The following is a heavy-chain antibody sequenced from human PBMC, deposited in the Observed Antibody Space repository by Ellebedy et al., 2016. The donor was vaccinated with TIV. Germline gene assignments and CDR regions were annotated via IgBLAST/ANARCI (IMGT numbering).Heavy chain of an antibody. CDR1: GFTFSSYA. CDR3: AKDTQLLGYFQH. D-gene: IGHD2-2*01. J-gene: IGHJ1*01. CDR2: ISSSSSYI. V-gene: IGHV3-23*01. Sequence: GESLKISXAASGFTFSSYAMSWVRQAPGKGLEWVSSISSSSSYIYYADSVKGRFTISRDNSKNKLYLQMNSLRAEDTAVYYCAKDTQLLGYFQHWGQGTLVTVSS.